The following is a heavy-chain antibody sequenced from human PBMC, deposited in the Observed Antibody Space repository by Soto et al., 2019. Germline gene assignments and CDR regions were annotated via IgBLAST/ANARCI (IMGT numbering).Heavy chain of an antibody. CDR2: IYYSGST. Sequence: SETLSLTCTVSGGPISSGGYYWNWIRQHPGKGLEWIGYIYYSGSTYYNPSLKSRVTISVDTSKNQFSLKLSSVTAADTAVYYCARVTNVVVVAATYNWFDPWGQGTLVTVSS. CDR3: ARVTNVVVVAATYNWFDP. D-gene: IGHD2-15*01. CDR1: GGPISSGGYY. V-gene: IGHV4-30-4*08. J-gene: IGHJ5*02.